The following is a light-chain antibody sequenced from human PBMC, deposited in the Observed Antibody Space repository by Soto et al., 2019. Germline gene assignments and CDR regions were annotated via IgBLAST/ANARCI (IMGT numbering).Light chain of an antibody. V-gene: IGKV3-20*01. CDR1: QSVSSTY. Sequence: EIVLTQPPDTLSLSPGERATLSCRASQSVSSTYLAWFQQRPGQTPRLLISGASSRATGIPERFSGGGSGTDFTLTISRLEPEDFAVYWCQLYGSSPLFTFGPGTKVDIK. CDR3: QLYGSSPLFT. J-gene: IGKJ3*01. CDR2: GAS.